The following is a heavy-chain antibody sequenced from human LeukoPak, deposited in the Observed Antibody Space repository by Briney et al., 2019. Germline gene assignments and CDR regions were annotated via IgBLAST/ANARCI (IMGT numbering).Heavy chain of an antibody. V-gene: IGHV5-51*01. D-gene: IGHD2-15*01. J-gene: IGHJ3*02. CDR3: ARRAVAATDAFDI. CDR2: IYPGDSDT. CDR1: GYSFTSYW. Sequence: GESLKISCKGSGYSFTSYWVGWVRQMPGKGLEWMGIIYPGDSDTRYSPSFQGQVTISADKSISTAYLQWSGLKASDTAMYYCARRAVAATDAFDIWGQGTMVTVSS.